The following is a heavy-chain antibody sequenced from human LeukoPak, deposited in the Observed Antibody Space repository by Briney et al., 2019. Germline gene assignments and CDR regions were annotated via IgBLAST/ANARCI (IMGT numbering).Heavy chain of an antibody. V-gene: IGHV4-34*01. J-gene: IGHJ5*02. CDR3: ARARRRFDP. Sequence: SETLSLTCAVYGGSFSGYYWSWIRQPPGKGLEWIGEINHSGSTNYNPSLKSRVTISVDTSKNQFSLKLSSVTAADTAVYYCARARRRFDPWGQGTLVTVSS. CDR1: GGSFSGYY. CDR2: INHSGST.